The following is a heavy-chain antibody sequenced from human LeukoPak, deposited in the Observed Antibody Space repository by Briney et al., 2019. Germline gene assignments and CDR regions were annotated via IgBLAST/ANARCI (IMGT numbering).Heavy chain of an antibody. Sequence: GGSLRLSCAASGFTFSSYWMHWVRQAPGKGLVWVSRINSDGSSTSYADSVKGRFTTSRDNAKNTLYLQMNSLRAEDTAVYYCARGGSGYCSAGSCYPIDYWGQGTLVTVSS. D-gene: IGHD2-15*01. CDR2: INSDGSST. CDR1: GFTFSSYW. V-gene: IGHV3-74*01. J-gene: IGHJ4*02. CDR3: ARGGSGYCSAGSCYPIDY.